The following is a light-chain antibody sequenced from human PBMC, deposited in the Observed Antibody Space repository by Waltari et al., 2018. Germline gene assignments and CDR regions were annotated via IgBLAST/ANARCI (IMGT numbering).Light chain of an antibody. CDR2: WAS. CDR3: QQYYSTPNT. Sequence: DIVVTQSPDSLAVSLGERATINCKSSQSLLHTNNKNYLAWYQLRPGQPPKLLIYWASTRESGVPDRFSGSGSGTDFTLTISGLQAEDVAVYYCQQYYSTPNTFGQGTKLEIK. J-gene: IGKJ2*01. CDR1: QSLLHTNNKNY. V-gene: IGKV4-1*01.